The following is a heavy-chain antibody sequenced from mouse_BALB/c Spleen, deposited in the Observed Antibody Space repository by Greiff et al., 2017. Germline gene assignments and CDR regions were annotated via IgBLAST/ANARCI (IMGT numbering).Heavy chain of an antibody. D-gene: IGHD2-1*01. V-gene: IGHV5-6-4*01. CDR3: TRDGNYGLFAY. CDR2: ISSGGSYT. J-gene: IGHJ3*01. CDR1: GFTFSSYT. Sequence: EVQLVESGGGLVKPGGSLKLSCAASGFTFSSYTMSWVRQTPEKRLEWVATISSGGSYTYYPDSVKGRFTISRDNAKNTLYLQMSSLKSEDTAMYYCTRDGNYGLFAYWGQGTLVTVSA.